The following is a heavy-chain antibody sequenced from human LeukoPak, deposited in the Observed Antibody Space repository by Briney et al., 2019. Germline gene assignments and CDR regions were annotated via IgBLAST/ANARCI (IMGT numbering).Heavy chain of an antibody. D-gene: IGHD3-10*01. J-gene: IGHJ4*02. CDR1: GYTFTSYG. V-gene: IGHV1-18*01. CDR3: ARSTGVTMVRGVND. Sequence: ASVKVSCKASGYTFTSYGISWLRQAPGQGLEWMGWISAYNGNTNYAQKLQGRVTMTTDTSTSTAYMELRSLRSDDTAVYYCARSTGVTMVRGVNDWGQGTLVTVSS. CDR2: ISAYNGNT.